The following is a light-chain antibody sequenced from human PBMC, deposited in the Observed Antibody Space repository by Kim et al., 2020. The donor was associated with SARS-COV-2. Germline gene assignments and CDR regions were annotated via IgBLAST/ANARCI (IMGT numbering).Light chain of an antibody. V-gene: IGKV1-39*01. CDR1: RDIRTH. CDR2: GAS. Sequence: ASVVETVTITCRAGRDIRTHFNWYQQKPGKAPELLIYGASSLHSGVPLRFSGSGSGTDFTLIISSLQPEDFATYFCQQSYSFPPFTFGQGTKLEIK. CDR3: QQSYSFPPFT. J-gene: IGKJ2*01.